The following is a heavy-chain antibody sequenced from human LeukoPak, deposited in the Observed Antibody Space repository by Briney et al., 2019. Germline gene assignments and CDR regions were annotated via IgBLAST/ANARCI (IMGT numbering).Heavy chain of an antibody. CDR1: GFTFSSYG. J-gene: IGHJ4*02. V-gene: IGHV3-33*01. D-gene: IGHD2-15*01. CDR2: IWYDGSNE. CDR3: ARDQGYCSGGNCYSAFDY. Sequence: PGGSLRLSCAASGFTFSSYGMHWVRQAPGKGLEWVAVIWYDGSNEYYADSVKGRFTISRDNSKNTLYLQMNSLRAEGTAVYYCARDQGYCSGGNCYSAFDYWGQGTLVTVSS.